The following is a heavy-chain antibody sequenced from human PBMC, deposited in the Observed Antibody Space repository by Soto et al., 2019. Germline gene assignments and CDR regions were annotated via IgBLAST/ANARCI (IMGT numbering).Heavy chain of an antibody. Sequence: QVQLQESGPGLVKPSETLSLTCTVSGGSISSYYWSWIRQPPGKGLEWIGYIYYSGSTNYNPSLXRXAXIXXATAKNQFSLKLSSVTAADTAVYYCARRWGSAADYWGQGTLVTVSS. CDR3: ARRWGSAADY. CDR2: IYYSGST. CDR1: GGSISSYY. J-gene: IGHJ4*02. V-gene: IGHV4-59*08. D-gene: IGHD2-15*01.